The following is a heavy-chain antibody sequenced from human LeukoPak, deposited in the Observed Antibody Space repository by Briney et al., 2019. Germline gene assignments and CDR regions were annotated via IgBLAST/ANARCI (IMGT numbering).Heavy chain of an antibody. D-gene: IGHD1-26*01. Sequence: GGSLRLSCAASGFTVSSNYMSWVRQPPGKGLEWLSVIYTGGGTSYADSGKGRFTISRDNSKNMIYRQMNSLRAEDTALYYCARDSGSYSFGCWGQGTLVTVSS. J-gene: IGHJ4*02. V-gene: IGHV3-53*01. CDR1: GFTVSSNY. CDR2: IYTGGGT. CDR3: ARDSGSYSFGC.